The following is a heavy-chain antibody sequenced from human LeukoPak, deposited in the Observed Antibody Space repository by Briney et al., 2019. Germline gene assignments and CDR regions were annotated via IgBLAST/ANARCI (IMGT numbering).Heavy chain of an antibody. CDR2: FDPEDGET. V-gene: IGHV1-24*01. D-gene: IGHD6-13*01. CDR1: GYTLTELS. J-gene: IGHJ5*02. CDR3: ATGGSSSWHRPSNNWFDP. Sequence: ASVKVSCKVSGYTLTELSMHWVRQAPGKGLEWMGGFDPEDGETIYAQKFRGRVTMTEDTSTDTAYMELSSLRSEDTAVYYCATGGSSSWHRPSNNWFDPWGQGTLVTVSS.